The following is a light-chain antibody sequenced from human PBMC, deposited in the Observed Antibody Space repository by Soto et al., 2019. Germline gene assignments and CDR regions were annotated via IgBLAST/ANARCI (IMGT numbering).Light chain of an antibody. V-gene: IGKV3-20*01. CDR1: QSVSSSY. J-gene: IGKJ5*01. CDR3: QQYGNSPIT. CDR2: GAS. Sequence: EIVLTQSPGTLSLSPGERATLSCRASQSVSSSYLAWYQQKPGQSPRLLISGASSRATGIPDRFSGSGSGTDVTRTISRLEPEDFAIYYCQQYGNSPITFGQGTRLEIK.